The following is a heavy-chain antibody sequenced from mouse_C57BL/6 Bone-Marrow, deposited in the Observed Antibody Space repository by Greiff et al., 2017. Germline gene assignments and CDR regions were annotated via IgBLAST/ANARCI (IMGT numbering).Heavy chain of an antibody. D-gene: IGHD2-1*01. Sequence: QVQLQQPGAELVMPGASVKLSCKASGYTFTSYWMRWVKQRPGQGLEWIGEIDPSDSYTNYNQKFKGKSTLTVDKSSSTAYMQLNSLTSEDSAVYYCAREGGNYVDYAMDYWGQGTSVTVSS. V-gene: IGHV1-69*01. J-gene: IGHJ4*01. CDR2: IDPSDSYT. CDR3: AREGGNYVDYAMDY. CDR1: GYTFTSYW.